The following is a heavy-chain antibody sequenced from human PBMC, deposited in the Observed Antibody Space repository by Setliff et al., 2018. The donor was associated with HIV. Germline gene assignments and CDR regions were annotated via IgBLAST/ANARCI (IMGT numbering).Heavy chain of an antibody. CDR2: IYEGGLT. D-gene: IGHD2-8*02. V-gene: IGHV3-53*01. CDR1: GFALTSNY. CDR3: VKDAYSTGKPGIS. Sequence: GVLRLSCVASGFALTSNYISWVRQAPGKGLEWVSVIYEGGLTYYADSVEGRFTLSKDNFENVVYLQMNSLRVDDTAVYYCVKDAYSTGKPGISWGQGTQVTVSS. J-gene: IGHJ4*02.